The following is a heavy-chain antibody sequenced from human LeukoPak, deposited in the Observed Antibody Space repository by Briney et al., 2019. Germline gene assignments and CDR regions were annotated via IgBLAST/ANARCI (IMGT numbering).Heavy chain of an antibody. CDR2: ISAYNGNT. V-gene: IGHV1-18*01. Sequence: ASVKVSCKAPGYTFTSYGISWVRQAPGQGLEWMGWISAYNGNTNYAQKLQGRVTMTTDTSTSTAYMELRSLRSDDTAVYYCARGRQKVREQDASYSSSWYWFDPWGQGTLVTVSS. D-gene: IGHD6-13*01. J-gene: IGHJ5*02. CDR3: ARGRQKVREQDASYSSSWYWFDP. CDR1: GYTFTSYG.